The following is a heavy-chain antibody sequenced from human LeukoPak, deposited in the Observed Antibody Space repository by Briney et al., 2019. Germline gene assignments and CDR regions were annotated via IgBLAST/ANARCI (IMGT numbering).Heavy chain of an antibody. V-gene: IGHV3-23*01. CDR2: ISGSGGST. CDR1: GFSSSTYA. D-gene: IGHD3-22*01. Sequence: GGSLRLSCAASGFSSSTYAMSWVRPAPGKGLEWVSAISGSGGSTYYADSVKGRFTISRDNSKNTLYLQMNSLRAEDTAVYYCAKDIGSDDSSGYYYSLFDYWGQGTLVTVSS. J-gene: IGHJ4*02. CDR3: AKDIGSDDSSGYYYSLFDY.